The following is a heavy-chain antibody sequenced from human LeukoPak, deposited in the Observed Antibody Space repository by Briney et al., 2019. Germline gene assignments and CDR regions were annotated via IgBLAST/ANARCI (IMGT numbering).Heavy chain of an antibody. J-gene: IGHJ4*02. V-gene: IGHV3-48*03. CDR3: ARVSTPYSSSWYSPVDY. Sequence: QPGGSLRLSCAASGFTFSSYEMNWVRQAPGKGLGWVSYISSSGSTIYYADSVKGRFTISRDNAKNSLYLQMNSLRAEDTAVYYCARVSTPYSSSWYSPVDYWGQGTLVTVSS. CDR1: GFTFSSYE. CDR2: ISSSGSTI. D-gene: IGHD6-13*01.